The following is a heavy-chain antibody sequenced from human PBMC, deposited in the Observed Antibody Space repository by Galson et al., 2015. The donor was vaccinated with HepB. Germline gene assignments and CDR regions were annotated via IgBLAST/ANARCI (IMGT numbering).Heavy chain of an antibody. J-gene: IGHJ6*02. Sequence: QSGAEVKKPGESLKTSCKGSEYTFTSYWISWVRQMPGKGLEWMGIIYPGDSDTRYSPSFQGQVTISADKSISTAYLQWSSLKASDTAMYYFARHGDGGSGWVPAWNYYGMDVWGQGTTVTVSS. CDR2: IYPGDSDT. V-gene: IGHV5-51*01. CDR1: EYTFTSYW. D-gene: IGHD6-19*01. CDR3: ARHGDGGSGWVPAWNYYGMDV.